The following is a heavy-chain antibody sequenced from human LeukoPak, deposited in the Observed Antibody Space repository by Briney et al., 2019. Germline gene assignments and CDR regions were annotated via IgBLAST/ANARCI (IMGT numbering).Heavy chain of an antibody. CDR3: ASSTPEYDFWSGYPSYYGMDV. V-gene: IGHV4-34*01. Sequence: PSETLSLTCAVYGGSFSGYYWSWIRQPPGKGLEWIGEINHSESTNYNPSLKSRVTISLDTSKNQFSLKLSSVTAADTAVYYCASSTPEYDFWSGYPSYYGMDVWGQGTTVTVSS. CDR1: GGSFSGYY. D-gene: IGHD3-3*01. J-gene: IGHJ6*02. CDR2: INHSEST.